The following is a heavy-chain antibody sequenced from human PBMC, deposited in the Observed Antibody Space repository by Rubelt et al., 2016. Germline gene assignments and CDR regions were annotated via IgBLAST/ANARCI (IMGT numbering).Heavy chain of an antibody. Sequence: QLQLQESGPGLVKPSETLSLTCTVSGGSISSSSYYWGWIRQPPGKGLEWIANVCYSGSTNYNPSLKSRVTISVDTSKNECSLKLCFVTAADTAVYYCARHESAGSSWPFDDWGQGTQVTVSS. CDR1: GGSISSSSYY. D-gene: IGHD6-13*01. CDR3: ARHESAGSSWPFDD. CDR2: VCYSGST. J-gene: IGHJ4*02. V-gene: IGHV4-39*07.